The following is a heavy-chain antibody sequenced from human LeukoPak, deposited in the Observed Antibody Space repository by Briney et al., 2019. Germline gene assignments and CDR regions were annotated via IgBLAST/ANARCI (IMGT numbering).Heavy chain of an antibody. Sequence: PGGSLRLSCAASGFTFSSYSMNWVRQAPGKGLEWVSSISSSSSYIYYADSVKGRFTISRDNAKNSLYLQMNSQRAEDTAVYYCARGGANYYYYMDVWGKGTTVTVSS. CDR3: ARGGANYYYYMDV. CDR1: GFTFSSYS. J-gene: IGHJ6*03. V-gene: IGHV3-21*01. CDR2: ISSSSSYI. D-gene: IGHD5-12*01.